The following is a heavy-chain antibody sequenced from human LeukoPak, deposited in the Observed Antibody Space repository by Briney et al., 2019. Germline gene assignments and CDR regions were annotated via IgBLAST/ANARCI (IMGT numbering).Heavy chain of an antibody. V-gene: IGHV1-8*01. CDR1: GYTLTSYD. D-gene: IGHD6-19*01. CDR2: MNPNSGST. Sequence: RGASVKVSCKASGYTLTSYDINWVRQATGQGLEWMGWMNPNSGSTGYAQKFQGRVTMTRNTSISTAYMELSSLRSEDTAVYYCARGGRPGIAVANWFDPWGQGTLVTVSS. CDR3: ARGGRPGIAVANWFDP. J-gene: IGHJ5*02.